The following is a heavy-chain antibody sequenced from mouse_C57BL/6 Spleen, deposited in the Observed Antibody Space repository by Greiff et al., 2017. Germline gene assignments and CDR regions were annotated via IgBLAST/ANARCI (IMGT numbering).Heavy chain of an antibody. CDR2: INPSSGYT. V-gene: IGHV1-4*01. Sequence: QVQLKESGAELARPGASVKMSCKASGYTFTSYTMHWVKQRPGQGLEWIGYINPSSGYTKYNQKFKDKATLTADKSSSTAYMQLSSLTSEDSAVYYCARRDYGNYGDYWGQGTTLTVSS. D-gene: IGHD2-1*01. J-gene: IGHJ2*01. CDR3: ARRDYGNYGDY. CDR1: GYTFTSYT.